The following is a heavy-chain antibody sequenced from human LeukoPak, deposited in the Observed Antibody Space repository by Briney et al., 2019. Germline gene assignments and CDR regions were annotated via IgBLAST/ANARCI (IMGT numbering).Heavy chain of an antibody. J-gene: IGHJ4*02. CDR2: ISGSGAST. V-gene: IGHV3-23*01. CDR3: AKAGSGHYYDY. Sequence: GGSLRLSCLTSGFTFSTNAMSWVRQAPGKGLEWISGISGSGASTYYADSVTGRFTISRDNSRNTLYLQMNSLRGDDTAVYYCAKAGSGHYYDYWGQGTLVTVSS. CDR1: GFTFSTNA. D-gene: IGHD3-22*01.